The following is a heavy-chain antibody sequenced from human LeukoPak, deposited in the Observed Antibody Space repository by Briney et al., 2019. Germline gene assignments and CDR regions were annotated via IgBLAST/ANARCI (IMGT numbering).Heavy chain of an antibody. J-gene: IGHJ4*02. CDR1: GYSISSSSYY. D-gene: IGHD2-2*01. V-gene: IGHV4-39*07. CDR2: IYYSGST. Sequence: KSSETLSLTCTVSGYSISSSSYYWGWIRQPPGKGLEWIGSIYYSGSTYYNPSLKRRVTISVDTSKNQFSLKLISVTAADTAVYYCARDSIGFDYWGQGTLVTVSS. CDR3: ARDSIGFDY.